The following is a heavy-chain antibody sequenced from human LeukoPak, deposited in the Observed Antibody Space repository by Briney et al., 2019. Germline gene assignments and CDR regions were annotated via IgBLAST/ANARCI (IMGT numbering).Heavy chain of an antibody. J-gene: IGHJ6*02. CDR2: INTNTGNP. Sequence: GASVTVSCKASGYTFTSYAMNWVRQAPGQGLEWMGWINTNTGNPTYAQGFTGRFVFSLDTSVSTAYLQISSLKAEDTAVYYCARDLGLITMIVVAEDYYYGMDVWGQGTTVTVSS. D-gene: IGHD3-22*01. CDR3: ARDLGLITMIVVAEDYYYGMDV. V-gene: IGHV7-4-1*02. CDR1: GYTFTSYA.